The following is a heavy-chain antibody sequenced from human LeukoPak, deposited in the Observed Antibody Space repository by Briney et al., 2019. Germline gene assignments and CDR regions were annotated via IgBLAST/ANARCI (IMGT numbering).Heavy chain of an antibody. Sequence: GASVKVSCKASGYTFTGYYMHWVRQAPGQGLEWMGWINPNSGGTNYAQKFQGRVTMTRDTSISTAYMELSRLRSDDTAVYYCARTYYDILTGYLYYFDYWGQGTLVTVSS. D-gene: IGHD3-9*01. J-gene: IGHJ4*02. CDR3: ARTYYDILTGYLYYFDY. CDR1: GYTFTGYY. CDR2: INPNSGGT. V-gene: IGHV1-2*02.